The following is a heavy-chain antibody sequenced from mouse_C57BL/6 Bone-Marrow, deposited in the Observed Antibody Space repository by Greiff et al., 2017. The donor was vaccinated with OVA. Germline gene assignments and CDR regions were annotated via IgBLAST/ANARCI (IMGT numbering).Heavy chain of an antibody. CDR3: ARRGLLRYPCYYAMDY. D-gene: IGHD1-1*01. J-gene: IGHJ4*01. CDR2: IYPRSGNT. Sequence: QVQLQQSGAELARPGASVKLSCKASGYTFTSYGISWVKQRTGQGLEWIGEIYPRSGNTYYNEKFKGKATLTADKSSSTAYMELRSLTSDDSAVYFCARRGLLRYPCYYAMDYWGQGTSVTVSS. CDR1: GYTFTSYG. V-gene: IGHV1-81*01.